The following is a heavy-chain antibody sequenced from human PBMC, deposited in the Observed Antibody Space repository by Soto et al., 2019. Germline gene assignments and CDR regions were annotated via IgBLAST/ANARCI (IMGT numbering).Heavy chain of an antibody. Sequence: ASVKVSCKVSGYPFTTYYIHWVRQAPGQGLEWMGWIDPRSGGTVYEQKFQGRVTMTRDTSISTVYMDLSGLTSDDTALYYCATDDYGIFPYWGQGSLVTSPQ. CDR1: GYPFTTYY. CDR2: IDPRSGGT. J-gene: IGHJ4*02. CDR3: ATDDYGIFPY. V-gene: IGHV1-2*02. D-gene: IGHD3-10*01.